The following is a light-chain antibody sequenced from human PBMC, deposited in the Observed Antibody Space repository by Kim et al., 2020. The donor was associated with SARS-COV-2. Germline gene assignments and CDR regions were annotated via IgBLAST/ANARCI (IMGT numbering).Light chain of an antibody. CDR3: CSFAGSSTWV. Sequence: QSVLTQPASVSGSPGQSITISCTGASSDVESYDFVSWYQQHPGKAPKVMIYEVTKRPSGVSHRFSGSKSGNTASLTISGLQAEDEADYYCCSFAGSSTWVFGGGTQLTVL. CDR2: EVT. J-gene: IGLJ3*02. V-gene: IGLV2-23*02. CDR1: SSDVESYDF.